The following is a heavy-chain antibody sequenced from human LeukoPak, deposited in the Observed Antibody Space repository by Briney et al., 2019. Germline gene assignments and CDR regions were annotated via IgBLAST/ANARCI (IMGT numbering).Heavy chain of an antibody. Sequence: ASVKVSCKASGYTFTGYYMHWVRQAPGQGLEWMGWINPNSGGTNYAQKFQGRVTMTRDPSISTAYMELSRLRSDDTAVYYCARDRMGYSYGPLNYYFDYWGQGTLVTVSS. CDR2: INPNSGGT. D-gene: IGHD5-18*01. CDR3: ARDRMGYSYGPLNYYFDY. J-gene: IGHJ4*02. CDR1: GYTFTGYY. V-gene: IGHV1-2*02.